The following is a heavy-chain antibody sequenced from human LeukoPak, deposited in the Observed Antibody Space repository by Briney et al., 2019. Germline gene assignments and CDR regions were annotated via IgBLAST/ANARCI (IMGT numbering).Heavy chain of an antibody. CDR2: IKQDGSEK. J-gene: IGHJ4*02. V-gene: IGHV3-7*01. Sequence: GGSLRLSCAGSGFTFSSYWMSWVCQAPGKGLEWVANIKQDGSEKYYVESVKGRFTISRDNAKNSLYLQMNSLRAEDTAVYYCMTKTSDFDYWGQGTLVTVSS. CDR1: GFTFSSYW. CDR3: MTKTSDFDY. D-gene: IGHD1-7*01.